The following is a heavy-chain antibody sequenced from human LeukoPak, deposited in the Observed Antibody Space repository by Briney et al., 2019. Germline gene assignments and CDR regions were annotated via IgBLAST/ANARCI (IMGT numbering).Heavy chain of an antibody. CDR3: AKDIGVATVLYYFDD. CDR2: LSASGYST. J-gene: IGHJ4*02. Sequence: GGSLRLSCAASGFTFSSYAMNRVRQAPGKGLEWVSGLSASGYSTYYADSVKGRFTISRDNSKNTLDLQMNSLRAEDTAVYYCAKDIGVATVLYYFDDWGQGTLVTVSS. CDR1: GFTFSSYA. D-gene: IGHD5-12*01. V-gene: IGHV3-23*01.